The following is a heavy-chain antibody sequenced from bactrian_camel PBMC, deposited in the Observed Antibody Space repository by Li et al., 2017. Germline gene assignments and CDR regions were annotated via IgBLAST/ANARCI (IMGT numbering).Heavy chain of an antibody. CDR1: GFTFSYVY. CDR2: ILSDGRPT. J-gene: IGHJ4*01. CDR3: ATGLSGVGTSLLCMRIP. Sequence: HVQLVESGGGLVQPGGSLRLSCAASGFTFSYVYMNWVRQAPGKGLEWVSGILSDGRPTGYSDSVKGRFTISRDNARSAVYLQMDSLNAEDTALYYCATGLSGVGTSLLCMRIPIGARGPRSPSP. D-gene: IGHD5*01. V-gene: IGHV3S6*01.